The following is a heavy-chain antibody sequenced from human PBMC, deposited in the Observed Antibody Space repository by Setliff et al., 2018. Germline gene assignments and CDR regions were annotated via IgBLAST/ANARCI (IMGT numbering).Heavy chain of an antibody. Sequence: LSLTCTVFGGSMSSSGYYWAWIRQSPGKGLEWIGSIYYSGSSNYNPSLKSRVTISVDTSKNQFSLKLSSVTAADTAVYYCARGRNVAARLLDSWGQGARVTVSS. V-gene: IGHV4-39*07. CDR3: ARGRNVAARLLDS. D-gene: IGHD6-6*01. CDR1: GGSMSSSGYY. CDR2: IYYSGSS. J-gene: IGHJ5*01.